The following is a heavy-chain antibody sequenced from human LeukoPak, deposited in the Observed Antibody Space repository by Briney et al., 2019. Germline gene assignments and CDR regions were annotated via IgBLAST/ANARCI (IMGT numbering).Heavy chain of an antibody. CDR2: IIPIFGTA. J-gene: IGHJ4*02. V-gene: IGHV1-69*13. Sequence: SVRVSCKASGGTFSSYAISWVRQAPGQGLEWMGGIIPIFGTANYAQKFQGRVTITADESTSTAYMELSSLRSEDTAVYYCARRRRWLRSYYFDYWGQGTLVTVSS. CDR3: ARRRRWLRSYYFDY. CDR1: GGTFSSYA. D-gene: IGHD5-12*01.